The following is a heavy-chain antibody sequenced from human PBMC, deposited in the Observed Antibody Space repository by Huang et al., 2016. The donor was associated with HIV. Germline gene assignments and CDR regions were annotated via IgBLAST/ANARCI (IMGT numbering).Heavy chain of an antibody. CDR1: GGTVSSLS. J-gene: IGHJ4*02. D-gene: IGHD5-18*01. Sequence: QVQLVQSGAEMKKSGSSVKVSCKASGGTVSSLSFTWVRQAPGHGLEWMGGIIPVNDTTDLAQKVRGRVILTADESTNTAFMELSGLTSQDTAVYYCARGVGNSNRGFDIWGQGTLVTVS. CDR2: IIPVNDTT. CDR3: ARGVGNSNRGFDI. V-gene: IGHV1-69*13.